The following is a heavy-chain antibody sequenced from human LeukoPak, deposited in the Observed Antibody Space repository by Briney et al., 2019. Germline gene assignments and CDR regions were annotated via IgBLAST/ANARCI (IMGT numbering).Heavy chain of an antibody. D-gene: IGHD3-22*01. CDR3: AKDGDYYDSSGYYPDYYYYYGMDV. J-gene: IGHJ6*02. CDR2: IRYDGSNK. Sequence: GGSLRLSCAASGFTFSSYGMHWVRQAPGKGLEWVAFIRYDGSNKYYADSVKGRFTISRDNSKNTLYLQMNSPRAEDTAVYYCAKDGDYYDSSGYYPDYYYYYGMDVWGQGTTVTVSS. V-gene: IGHV3-30*02. CDR1: GFTFSSYG.